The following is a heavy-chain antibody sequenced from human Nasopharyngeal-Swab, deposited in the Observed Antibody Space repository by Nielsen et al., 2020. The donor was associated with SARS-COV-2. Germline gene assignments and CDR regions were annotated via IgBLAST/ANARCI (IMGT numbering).Heavy chain of an antibody. CDR3: ARDIGTPAYPRYYYGMDV. J-gene: IGHJ6*02. V-gene: IGHV4-31*02. Sequence: WIRQPPGKGLEWMGFIHQSGSTTYNPSLKSRVTISVDTSKNQFSLKLSSVTAADTAVYYCARDIGTPAYPRYYYGMDVWGQGTTVTVSS. D-gene: IGHD1-1*01. CDR2: IHQSGST.